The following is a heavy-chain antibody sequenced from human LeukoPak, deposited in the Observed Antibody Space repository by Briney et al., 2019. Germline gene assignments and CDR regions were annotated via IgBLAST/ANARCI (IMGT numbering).Heavy chain of an antibody. CDR2: IYYSGST. D-gene: IGHD3-16*01. CDR1: GGSISSYS. J-gene: IGHJ5*02. CDR3: ARSIMITFGAKYNWFDP. Sequence: SETLSLTCTVSGGSISSYSWRWIRQPPGKGLEWIGYIYYSGSTNYNPSLKSRVTISVDTSKNQFSLKLSSVTAADTAVYYCARSIMITFGAKYNWFDPWGQGTLVTVSS. V-gene: IGHV4-59*08.